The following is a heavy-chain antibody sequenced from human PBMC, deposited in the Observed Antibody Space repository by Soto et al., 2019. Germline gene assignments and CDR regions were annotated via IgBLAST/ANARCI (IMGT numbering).Heavy chain of an antibody. CDR2: IYPGDSDS. CDR1: GDSFNSNW. CDR3: ARPRSGSYRLDYYGMDV. J-gene: IGHJ6*02. V-gene: IGHV5-51*01. D-gene: IGHD3-10*01. Sequence: GESLQISCKVSGDSFNSNWIAWVRQRPGRGLEWMGIIYPGDSDSRYSPSFQGQVTISADKSISTAYLQWNSLKASDTAIYYCARPRSGSYRLDYYGMDVWGQGTTVTVSS.